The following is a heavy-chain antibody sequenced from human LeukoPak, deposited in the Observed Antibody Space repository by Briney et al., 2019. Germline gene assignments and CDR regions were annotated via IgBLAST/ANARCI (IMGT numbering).Heavy chain of an antibody. CDR2: IKSKTDGGTT. CDR3: TTKPVGSHYYYYYGMDV. V-gene: IGHV3-15*01. D-gene: IGHD3-10*01. CDR1: GFTFSNYW. Sequence: PGGSLRLSCAASGFTFSNYWMSWVRQAPGKGLEWVGRIKSKTDGGTTDYAAPVKGRFTISRDDSKNTLYLQMNSLKTEDTAVYYCTTKPVGSHYYYYYGMDVWGQGTTVTVSS. J-gene: IGHJ6*02.